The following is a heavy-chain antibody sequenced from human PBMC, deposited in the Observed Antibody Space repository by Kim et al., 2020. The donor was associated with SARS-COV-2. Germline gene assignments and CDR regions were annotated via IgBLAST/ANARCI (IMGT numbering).Heavy chain of an antibody. V-gene: IGHV4-30-2*05. CDR3: AREPYDCWSGLTYFDY. D-gene: IGHD3-3*01. J-gene: IGHJ4*02. Sequence: SRKSRGTISVDTSKNQFSLKLSSGTAADTAVYYCAREPYDCWSGLTYFDYWGQGTLVTVSS.